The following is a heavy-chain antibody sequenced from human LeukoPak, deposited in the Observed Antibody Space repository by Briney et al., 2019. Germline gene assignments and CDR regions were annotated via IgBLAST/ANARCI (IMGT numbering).Heavy chain of an antibody. D-gene: IGHD2-21*02. Sequence: ASVKVSCKASGYIFTNYDINWLRQGTGQGLEWMAWMTPNSGNTGHEQKFQGRLTMTRDISISTAYMELSSLRSEDTAVYYCAFCGGDCGGAFDVWGQGTTVTVSS. CDR2: MTPNSGNT. CDR3: AFCGGDCGGAFDV. J-gene: IGHJ3*01. V-gene: IGHV1-8*01. CDR1: GYIFTNYD.